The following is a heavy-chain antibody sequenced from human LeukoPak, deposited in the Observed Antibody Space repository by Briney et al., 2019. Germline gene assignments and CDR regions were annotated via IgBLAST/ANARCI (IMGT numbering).Heavy chain of an antibody. Sequence: PSETLSLTCTVSGGSISSYYWSWIRQPPGKGLEWIGYIYYSGSTNYNPSLKSRVTISVDTSKNQFSLKLSSVTAADTAVYYCARDCLYDSSGYDAFDIWGQGTMVTDSS. J-gene: IGHJ3*02. D-gene: IGHD3-22*01. CDR1: GGSISSYY. CDR2: IYYSGST. CDR3: ARDCLYDSSGYDAFDI. V-gene: IGHV4-59*01.